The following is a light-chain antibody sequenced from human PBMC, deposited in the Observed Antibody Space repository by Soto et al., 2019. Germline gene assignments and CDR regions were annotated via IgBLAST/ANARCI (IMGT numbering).Light chain of an antibody. CDR3: QSYDATNQV. J-gene: IGLJ3*02. CDR1: SGSIASNY. V-gene: IGLV6-57*01. CDR2: EDN. Sequence: NFMLTQPHSVSESPGKTVIISCTRISGSIASNYVQWYQQRPGSSPTTVIYEDNQRPSGVPDRFSGSIDSSSNSASLTISGLETEDEADYYCQSYDATNQVFGGGTKLTVL.